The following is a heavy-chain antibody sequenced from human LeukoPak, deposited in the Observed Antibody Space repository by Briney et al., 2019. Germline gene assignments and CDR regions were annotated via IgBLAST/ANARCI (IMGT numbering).Heavy chain of an antibody. V-gene: IGHV4-59*08. CDR2: IYYSGST. Sequence: SETLSLTCTVSGGSISSYYWSWIRQPPGKGLEWIGYIYYSGSTNYNPSLKSRVTISVDTSKNQFSLKLSSVTAADTAVYYCARGDPYSSGWFNPFDYWGQGTLVTVSS. D-gene: IGHD6-19*01. CDR1: GGSISSYY. CDR3: ARGDPYSSGWFNPFDY. J-gene: IGHJ4*02.